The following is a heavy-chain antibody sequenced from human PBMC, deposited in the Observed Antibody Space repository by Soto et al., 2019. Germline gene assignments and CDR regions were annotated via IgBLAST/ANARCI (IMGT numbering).Heavy chain of an antibody. CDR1: GFTFSSYA. CDR3: ARPTYYYDIYAFDI. CDR2: ISYDGSNK. J-gene: IGHJ3*02. Sequence: PGGSLRLSCAASGFTFSSYAMHWVRQAPGKGLEWVAVISYDGSNKYYADSVKGRFTISRDNSKNTLYLQMNSLRAEDTAVYYCARPTYYYDIYAFDIWGQGTMVTVSS. D-gene: IGHD3-22*01. V-gene: IGHV3-30-3*01.